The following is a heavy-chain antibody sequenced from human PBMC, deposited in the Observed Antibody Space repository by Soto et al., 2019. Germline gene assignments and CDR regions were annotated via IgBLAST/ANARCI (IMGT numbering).Heavy chain of an antibody. CDR3: VKDLALMGDY. Sequence: QVHLVESGGGVVQPGTSLRLSCRAYGFQFSDYGMDWFRQAPGKGLEWVSRVLYDGSKKYYADSVKGRFTISRDNPRNTLYLQMDSLRAEDTGVYYCVKDLALMGDYWGQGTPVTVSS. D-gene: IGHD3-16*01. J-gene: IGHJ4*02. CDR1: GFQFSDYG. CDR2: VLYDGSKK. V-gene: IGHV3-30*18.